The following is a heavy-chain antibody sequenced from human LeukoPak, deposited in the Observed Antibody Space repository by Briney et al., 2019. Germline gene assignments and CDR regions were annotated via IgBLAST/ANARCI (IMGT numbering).Heavy chain of an antibody. CDR1: GYTFTGYY. J-gene: IGHJ5*02. CDR3: ARDEARYSSGYYPNWFDP. Sequence: ASVKVSCKASGYTFTGYYLHWVRQAPGQGLEWMGWIIPNSGGTTYAQNFQGRVTMTTDTSTSTAYMELRSLRSDDTAVYYCARDEARYSSGYYPNWFDPWGQGTLVTVSS. CDR2: IIPNSGGT. V-gene: IGHV1-2*02. D-gene: IGHD3-22*01.